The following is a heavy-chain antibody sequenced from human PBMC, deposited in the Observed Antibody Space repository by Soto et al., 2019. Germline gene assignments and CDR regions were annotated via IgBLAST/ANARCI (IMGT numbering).Heavy chain of an antibody. CDR2: IRSKANSYAT. J-gene: IGHJ6*02. D-gene: IGHD6-13*01. CDR1: GFTFSSYA. V-gene: IGHV3-73*01. Sequence: PGGSLRLSCAASGFTFSSYAMSWVRQAPGKGLEWVSGIRSKANSYATAYAASVKGRFTISRDDSKNTAYLQMNSLKTEDTAVYYCTRKEGSSFYYGMVVWGQGTTVTVSS. CDR3: TRKEGSSFYYGMVV.